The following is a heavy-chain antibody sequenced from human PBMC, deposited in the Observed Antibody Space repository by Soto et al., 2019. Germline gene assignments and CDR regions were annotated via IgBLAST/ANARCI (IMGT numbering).Heavy chain of an antibody. V-gene: IGHV4-4*02. D-gene: IGHD2-21*01. CDR1: GGSVISSSW. CDR3: ARGSSFRGDFDI. CDR2: IYHAGSP. Sequence: SETLSLTCGVSGGSVISSSWWTWLRQSPGKGLEWIGEIYHAGSPNYNPSFQSRVIISLDKSKNNFSLRLTSVTAADAAIYYCARGSSFRGDFDIWGQGTTVTVSS. J-gene: IGHJ3*02.